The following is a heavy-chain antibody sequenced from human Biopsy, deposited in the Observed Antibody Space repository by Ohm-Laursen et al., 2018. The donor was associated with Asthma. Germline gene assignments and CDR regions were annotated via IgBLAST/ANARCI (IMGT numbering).Heavy chain of an antibody. D-gene: IGHD3-22*01. J-gene: IGHJ4*02. Sequence: SLRLSRAATGFAVSRDHMFWVRQAPGKGLERVSVIYSGGTSHTADSVRGRFTISRDYSKNTLYLQMHSLRAEDTAVYYCARGDSSNWSHYYFDYWGQGTLVTVSS. CDR1: GFAVSRDH. CDR3: ARGDSSNWSHYYFDY. CDR2: IYSGGTS. V-gene: IGHV3-53*01.